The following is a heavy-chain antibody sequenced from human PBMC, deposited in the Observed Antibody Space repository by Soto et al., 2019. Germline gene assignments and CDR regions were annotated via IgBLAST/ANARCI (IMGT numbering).Heavy chain of an antibody. J-gene: IGHJ4*02. Sequence: ASVKVSCKASGYTFTGYYMLWVRQAPGQGLEWMGWINPNSGGTNYAQRFQGRVTMTWDTSISTAYMELSRLRSDDTAVYYCARGPSIAARVDYWGQGTLVTVSS. CDR1: GYTFTGYY. CDR2: INPNSGGT. D-gene: IGHD6-25*01. CDR3: ARGPSIAARVDY. V-gene: IGHV1-2*02.